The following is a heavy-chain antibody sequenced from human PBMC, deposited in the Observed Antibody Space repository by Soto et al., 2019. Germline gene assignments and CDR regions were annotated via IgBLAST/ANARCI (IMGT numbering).Heavy chain of an antibody. CDR2: ISYDGSNE. CDR1: GFTFSIYS. J-gene: IGHJ4*02. CDR3: ARDLSPRGYSYGYGY. Sequence: WGSLILSCAASGFTFSIYSMHWVRQAPGKGLEWVALISYDGSNEYYAYSVKDRFTISRENSKNTLYLQMNSLRAEDTAVYYCARDLSPRGYSYGYGYWGQGTLVTV. D-gene: IGHD5-18*01. V-gene: IGHV3-30-3*01.